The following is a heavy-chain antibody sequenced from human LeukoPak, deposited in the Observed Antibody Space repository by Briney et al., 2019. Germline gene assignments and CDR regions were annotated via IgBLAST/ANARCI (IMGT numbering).Heavy chain of an antibody. V-gene: IGHV3-23*01. J-gene: IGHJ6*03. CDR2: ISGSGGST. D-gene: IGHD4-17*01. CDR1: GFTFSSYA. CDR3: AKGGNYGDYLDYYYYYMDV. Sequence: GGSLRLSCAASGFTFSSYAMSWVRQAPGKGLEWVSAISGSGGSTYYADSMKGRFTISRDNSKNTLYLQMNSLRAEDTAVYYCAKGGNYGDYLDYYYYYMDVWGKGTTVTVSS.